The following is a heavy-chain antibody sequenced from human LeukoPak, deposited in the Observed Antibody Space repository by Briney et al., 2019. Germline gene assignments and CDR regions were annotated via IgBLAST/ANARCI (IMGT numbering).Heavy chain of an antibody. CDR2: IKSDGSTT. CDR1: GFTFSSYS. J-gene: IGHJ4*02. CDR3: ARDTGVKSGGIDY. D-gene: IGHD1-14*01. V-gene: IGHV3-74*01. Sequence: AGASLRLSCVASGFTFSSYSMHWVRQAPGKGLVWVSRIKSDGSTTTYADSVKGRFTISRDNARNALYLQMNSLRAEDTAVYYCARDTGVKSGGIDYWGLGALVTVSS.